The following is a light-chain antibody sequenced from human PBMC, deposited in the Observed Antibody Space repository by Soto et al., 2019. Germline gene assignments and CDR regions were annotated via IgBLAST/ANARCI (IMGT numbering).Light chain of an antibody. CDR1: QSVSSSY. J-gene: IGKJ1*01. CDR2: GAS. Sequence: IVLTQSPGTLSLSPGDRATLSWRASQSVSSSYLAWYQQQPGQAPKLLIYGASSRATGIPDRFSASGSGTEFTLTISSLQSEDFEVYYCQQYNNWPRTFGQGTKVDI. V-gene: IGKV3-20*01. CDR3: QQYNNWPRT.